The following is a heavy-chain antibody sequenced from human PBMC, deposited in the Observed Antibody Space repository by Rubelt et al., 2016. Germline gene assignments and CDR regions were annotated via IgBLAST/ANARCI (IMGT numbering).Heavy chain of an antibody. CDR3: AKEISVGATFPFDY. CDR2: ISYDGSNK. Sequence: VRQAPGKGLEWVAVISYDGSNKYYADSVKGRFTVSRDNSKNTLYLQVNSLRAEDTAMYYCAKEISVGATFPFDYWGQGTLVTVSS. J-gene: IGHJ4*02. V-gene: IGHV3-30*04. D-gene: IGHD1-26*01.